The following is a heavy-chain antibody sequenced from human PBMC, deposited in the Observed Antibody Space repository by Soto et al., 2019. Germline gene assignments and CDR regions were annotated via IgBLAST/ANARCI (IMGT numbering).Heavy chain of an antibody. CDR2: IIPIFGTA. D-gene: IGHD4-17*01. Sequence: QVQLVQSGAEVKKPGSSVKVSCKASGGTFSSYAISWVRQAPGQGLEWMGGIIPIFGTAHYAQKFQGRVTITADESTRAAYMELNSLRSEDTAVYYWARDTDYGDFVYYYGMDVWGQGTTVTASS. V-gene: IGHV1-69*01. J-gene: IGHJ6*02. CDR3: ARDTDYGDFVYYYGMDV. CDR1: GGTFSSYA.